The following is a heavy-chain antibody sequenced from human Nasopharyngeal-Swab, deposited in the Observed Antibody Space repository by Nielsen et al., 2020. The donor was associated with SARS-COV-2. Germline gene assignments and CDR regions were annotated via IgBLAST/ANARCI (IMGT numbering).Heavy chain of an antibody. CDR1: GFIFSSYG. CDR2: IWYDGSKK. V-gene: IGHV3-33*01. D-gene: IGHD6-19*01. CDR3: ARGDSSGYYLAH. J-gene: IGHJ4*02. Sequence: GGSLRLSCAASGFIFSSYGMHWVRQAPGKGLEWVAVIWYDGSKKFYADSVKGRFAISRDNSKNTLYLQINILRGEDTAVYYCARGDSSGYYLAHWGQGTLVTVSS.